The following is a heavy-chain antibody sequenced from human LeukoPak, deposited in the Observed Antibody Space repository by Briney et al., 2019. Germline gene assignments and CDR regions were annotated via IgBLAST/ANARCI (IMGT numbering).Heavy chain of an antibody. D-gene: IGHD3-22*01. V-gene: IGHV3-15*01. CDR1: GFTFSNAW. CDR3: TTRRRRDSSGYDSLDY. J-gene: IGHJ4*02. CDR2: IKSKTDGGTT. Sequence: PGGSLRLSCAASGFTFSNAWMSWVRQAPGKGLEWVGRIKSKTDGGTTDYAAPVKGRFTISKDDSKNTLYLQMNSLKTEDTAVYYCTTRRRRDSSGYDSLDYWGQGTLVTVSS.